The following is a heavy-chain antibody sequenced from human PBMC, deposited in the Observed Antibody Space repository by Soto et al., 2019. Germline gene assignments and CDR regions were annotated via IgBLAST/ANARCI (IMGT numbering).Heavy chain of an antibody. CDR1: EFTFSHYA. V-gene: IGHV3-64*01. Sequence: EVQLVESGGGLVQPGGSLRLSCAASEFTFSHYAMHWVRQAPGKGLEFVSAISSDGGTTYHANSVKGRLTISRDNSKSTLYLQMGSLRAEDMAVYYCARAAELDYWGQGALVTVSS. CDR3: ARAAELDY. CDR2: ISSDGGTT. J-gene: IGHJ4*02.